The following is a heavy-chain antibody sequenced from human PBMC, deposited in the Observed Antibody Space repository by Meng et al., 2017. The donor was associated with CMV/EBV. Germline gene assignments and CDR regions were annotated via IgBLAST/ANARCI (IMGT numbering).Heavy chain of an antibody. CDR3: ARDNRRGGVNY. CDR2: IYYSGST. Sequence: QVRLQESGPGLVTPSQTLSLTFTVSGGPISSGDYYWSWIRQPPGKGLEWIGYIYYSGSTYYNPSLKSRVTISVDTSKNQFSLKLSSVTAADTAVYYCARDNRRGGVNYWGQGTLVTVSS. D-gene: IGHD3-3*01. J-gene: IGHJ4*02. CDR1: GGPISSGDYY. V-gene: IGHV4-30-4*08.